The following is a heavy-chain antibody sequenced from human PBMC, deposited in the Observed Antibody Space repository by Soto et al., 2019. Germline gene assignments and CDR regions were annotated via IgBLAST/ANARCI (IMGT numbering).Heavy chain of an antibody. V-gene: IGHV4-61*01. CDR2: IYYSGST. J-gene: IGHJ3*02. CDR3: ARDRLAGGDAFDI. D-gene: IGHD6-19*01. Sequence: SETLSLTCTVSGGSVSSGSYYWSWIRQPPGKGLEWIGYIYYSGSTNYNPSLKSRVTISVDTSKNQFSLKLSSVTAADTAVYYCARDRLAGGDAFDIWGKGTMVTVSS. CDR1: GGSVSSGSYY.